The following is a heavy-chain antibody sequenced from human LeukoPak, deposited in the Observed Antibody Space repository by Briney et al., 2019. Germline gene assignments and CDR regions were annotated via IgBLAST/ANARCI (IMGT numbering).Heavy chain of an antibody. J-gene: IGHJ5*02. CDR1: GYSISSGYY. CDR3: ARDRGFRSWFDP. Sequence: SETLSLTCTVSGYSISSGYYWGWIRQPPGKGLEWIGGIYYSGNTYYDPSLKSRVTISVDTSKNQFSLKLTSVTAADTAVYYCARDRGFRSWFDPWGQGTLVTVSS. D-gene: IGHD3-10*01. CDR2: IYYSGNT. V-gene: IGHV4-38-2*02.